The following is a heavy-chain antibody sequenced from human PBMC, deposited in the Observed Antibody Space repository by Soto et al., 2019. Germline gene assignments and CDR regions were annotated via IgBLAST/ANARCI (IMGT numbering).Heavy chain of an antibody. CDR2: ISYDGSNK. CDR3: ARDGYSSVENYYYGMDV. V-gene: IGHV3-30-3*01. J-gene: IGHJ6*02. CDR1: GFTFSSYA. D-gene: IGHD6-19*01. Sequence: GGSLRLSCAASGFTFSSYAMHWVRQAPGKGLEWVAVISYDGSNKYYADSVKGRFTISRDNSKNTLYWQMNSLRAEDTAVYYCARDGYSSVENYYYGMDVWGQGTTVTVSS.